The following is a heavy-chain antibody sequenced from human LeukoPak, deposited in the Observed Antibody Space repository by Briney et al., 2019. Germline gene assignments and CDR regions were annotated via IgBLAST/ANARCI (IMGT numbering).Heavy chain of an antibody. V-gene: IGHV4-39*07. CDR1: GGSISSSSYY. Sequence: SETLSLTCTVSGGSISSSSYYWGWIRQPPGKGLEWIGSIYYSGSTYYNPSLKSRVTISVDTSKNQFSLKLSSVTAADTAVYYCARDGGIVVVPAAFDPWGQGTLVTVSS. J-gene: IGHJ5*02. CDR2: IYYSGST. CDR3: ARDGGIVVVPAAFDP. D-gene: IGHD2-2*01.